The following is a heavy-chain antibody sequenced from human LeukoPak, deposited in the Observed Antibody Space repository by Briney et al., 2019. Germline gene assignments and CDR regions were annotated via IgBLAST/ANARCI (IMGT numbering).Heavy chain of an antibody. J-gene: IGHJ5*02. D-gene: IGHD3-10*01. Sequence: SETLSLTCTVSGGSISSYYWSWIRQPPGKGLEWIGYIYYSGSTNYNPSLKSRVTISVDTSKNQFSLKLSSVTAADTAVYYCARLTTHYYYGSGSPAGNWFDPWGQGTLVTVSS. V-gene: IGHV4-59*08. CDR2: IYYSGST. CDR1: GGSISSYY. CDR3: ARLTTHYYYGSGSPAGNWFDP.